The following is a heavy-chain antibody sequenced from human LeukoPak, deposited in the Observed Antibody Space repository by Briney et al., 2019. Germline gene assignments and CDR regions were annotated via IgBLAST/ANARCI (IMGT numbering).Heavy chain of an antibody. D-gene: IGHD3-22*01. V-gene: IGHV4-39*01. Sequence: PSETLFLTCTVSGGSLSSSRYYLGWIPPPPGKGLEGIGGIYYSGSTYYNPSLKSRVTISVDTSKNQFSLKLSSVTAADTAVYYCARQHRGYYDSSGYYYDYWGQGTLVTVSS. CDR3: ARQHRGYYDSSGYYYDY. J-gene: IGHJ4*02. CDR2: IYYSGST. CDR1: GGSLSSSRYY.